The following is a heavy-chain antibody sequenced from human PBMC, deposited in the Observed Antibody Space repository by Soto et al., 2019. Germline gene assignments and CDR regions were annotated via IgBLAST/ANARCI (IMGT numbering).Heavy chain of an antibody. J-gene: IGHJ3*02. Sequence: SEALSLTWTGSGGSISSYCWSWIRQPPGKGLEWIGYIYYSGSTNYNPSLKSRVTISVDTSKNQFSLKLSSVTAADTAVYYCAREAVGSQGAFDIWGQGTMVTGSS. D-gene: IGHD3-10*01. CDR1: GGSISSYC. CDR3: AREAVGSQGAFDI. CDR2: IYYSGST. V-gene: IGHV4-59*01.